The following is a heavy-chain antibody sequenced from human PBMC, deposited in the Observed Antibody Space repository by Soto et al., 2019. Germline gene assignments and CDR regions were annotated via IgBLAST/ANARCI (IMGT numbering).Heavy chain of an antibody. CDR1: GLNLPRSG. CDR3: AKDRGTYHNPHWYFDL. D-gene: IGHD3-16*01. J-gene: IGHJ2*01. V-gene: IGHV3-30*18. CDR2: ISNDGNEK. Sequence: GGSLRPSCQASGLNLPRSGIHWVRQPPGKGLEWLAVISNDGNEKYYADSVRGRFTTSRDNSKNTLYLQMTGLRPEDTAVYYCAKDRGTYHNPHWYFDLWGRGSLVTVSS.